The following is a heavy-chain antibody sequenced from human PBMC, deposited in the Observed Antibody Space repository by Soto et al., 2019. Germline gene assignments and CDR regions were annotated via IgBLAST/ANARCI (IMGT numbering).Heavy chain of an antibody. CDR3: AREVLSHRYVPAAAIPGYDYYYMDV. V-gene: IGHV3-33*01. Sequence: GGSLRLSCAASGFTFSSYGMHWVRQAPGKGLEWVAVIWYDGSNKYYADSVKGRFTISRDNSKNTLYLQMNSLRAEDTAVYYCAREVLSHRYVPAAAIPGYDYYYMDVWGKGTTVTVSS. CDR2: IWYDGSNK. CDR1: GFTFSSYG. D-gene: IGHD2-2*01. J-gene: IGHJ6*03.